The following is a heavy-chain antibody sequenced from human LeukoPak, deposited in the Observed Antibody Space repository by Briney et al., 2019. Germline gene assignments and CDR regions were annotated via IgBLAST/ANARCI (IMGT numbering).Heavy chain of an antibody. J-gene: IGHJ4*02. CDR2: IYYSGST. CDR1: GGSIRSGDYY. V-gene: IGHV4-30-4*08. CDR3: ARAILATIPYYFDY. D-gene: IGHD5-24*01. Sequence: PSETLSLTCTVSGGSIRSGDYYWSWIRQPPGKGLEWIGYIYYSGSTYYNPSLKSRVTISVDTSKNQFSLKLSSVTAADTAVYYCARAILATIPYYFDYWGQGTLVTVSS.